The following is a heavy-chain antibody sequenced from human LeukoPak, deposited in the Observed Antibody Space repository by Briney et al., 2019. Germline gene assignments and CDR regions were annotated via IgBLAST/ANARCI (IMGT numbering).Heavy chain of an antibody. V-gene: IGHV3-66*01. J-gene: IGHJ4*02. CDR1: GFTVSNYY. D-gene: IGHD3-10*01. CDR3: ARDRSSMVRGNYFDC. Sequence: GGSLRLSCAASGFTVSNYYMSWVRQAPGRGLEWVSLLYSGGTTSYADSVKGRFTISSDSSKNTLYLQMNSLRAEDTAVYYCARDRSSMVRGNYFDCWGQGTLVTVSS. CDR2: LYSGGTT.